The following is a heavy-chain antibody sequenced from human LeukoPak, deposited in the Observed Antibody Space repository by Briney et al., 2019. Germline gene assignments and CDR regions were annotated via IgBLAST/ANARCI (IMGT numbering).Heavy chain of an antibody. V-gene: IGHV3-53*01. Sequence: PGGSLRLSCAASGFTVSINYMSWVRQAPGKGLEWVSVIYSGGNTYYADSVKGRFTISRDTSKNALYLQMNSLRAEDTAVYYCAISGLGFGEFRGLDYWGQGTLVTVSS. CDR3: AISGLGFGEFRGLDY. D-gene: IGHD3-10*01. J-gene: IGHJ4*02. CDR2: IYSGGNT. CDR1: GFTVSINY.